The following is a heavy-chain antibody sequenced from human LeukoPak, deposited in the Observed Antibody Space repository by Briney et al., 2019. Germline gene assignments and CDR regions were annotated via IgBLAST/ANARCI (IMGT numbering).Heavy chain of an antibody. V-gene: IGHV3-15*01. CDR3: TTEGERNDY. CDR1: GFTFSNAW. Sequence: GGSLRLSCAASGFTFSNAWMSWVRQAPGKGLEWVGRIKSKIDGGTTDYVAPVKGRFTISRDDSKNTLYLQMNSLKTEDTAVYYCTTEGERNDYWGQGTLVTVSS. J-gene: IGHJ4*02. CDR2: IKSKIDGGTT. D-gene: IGHD1-1*01.